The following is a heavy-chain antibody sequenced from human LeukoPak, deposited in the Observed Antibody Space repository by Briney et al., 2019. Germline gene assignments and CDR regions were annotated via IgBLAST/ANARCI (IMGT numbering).Heavy chain of an antibody. V-gene: IGHV3-33*06. CDR3: AKDTAVQFLEPAF. D-gene: IGHD3-3*01. CDR2: IWFDGSVK. J-gene: IGHJ4*02. Sequence: GGSLRLSCAASGFTFNTHGMHWVRQPPGKGLERVAAIWFDGSVKHYSDAVKGRFTISRDNSLNTLYLQMNSLRVEDTAIYYCAKDTAVQFLEPAFWGQGTLVTVSS. CDR1: GFTFNTHG.